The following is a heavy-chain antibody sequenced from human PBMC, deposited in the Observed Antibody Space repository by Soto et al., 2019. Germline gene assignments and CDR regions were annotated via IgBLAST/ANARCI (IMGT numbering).Heavy chain of an antibody. CDR3: ARLSYGGNSVAWFDP. J-gene: IGHJ5*02. V-gene: IGHV1-69*13. Sequence: SVKVSCKASGGTFSSYAISWVRQSPGQGLEWMGGIIPIFGTANYAQKFQGRVTVTADESTSTAYMELSRLRSDDTAVYYCARLSYGGNSVAWFDPWGQGTLVTVSS. D-gene: IGHD2-21*02. CDR1: GGTFSSYA. CDR2: IIPIFGTA.